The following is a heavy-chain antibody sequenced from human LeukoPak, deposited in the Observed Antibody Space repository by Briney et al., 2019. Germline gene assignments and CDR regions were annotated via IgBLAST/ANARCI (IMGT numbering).Heavy chain of an antibody. D-gene: IGHD1-7*01. CDR3: ATVRTTGPQYYFDY. CDR1: GYTLTELS. V-gene: IGHV1-24*01. CDR2: FDPEDGET. J-gene: IGHJ4*02. Sequence: ASVKVSCKVSGYTLTELSMHWVRQAPGKGLEWRGGFDPEDGETIYAQELQGRVTMTEDTSTDTAYMELSSLRSEDTAVYYCATVRTTGPQYYFDYWGQGTLVTVSS.